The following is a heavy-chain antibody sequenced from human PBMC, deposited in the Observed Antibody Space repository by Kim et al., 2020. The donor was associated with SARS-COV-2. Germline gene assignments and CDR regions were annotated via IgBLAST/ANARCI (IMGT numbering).Heavy chain of an antibody. J-gene: IGHJ4*02. CDR1: GYTLTELS. V-gene: IGHV1-24*01. CDR3: ATVLAYCGGDCYKTLDY. CDR2: FDPEDGET. Sequence: ASVKVSCKVSGYTLTELSMHWVRQAPGKGLEWMGGFDPEDGETIYAQKFQGRVTMTEDTSTDTAYMELSSLRSEDTAVYYCATVLAYCGGDCYKTLDYWGQGTLVTVSS. D-gene: IGHD2-21*02.